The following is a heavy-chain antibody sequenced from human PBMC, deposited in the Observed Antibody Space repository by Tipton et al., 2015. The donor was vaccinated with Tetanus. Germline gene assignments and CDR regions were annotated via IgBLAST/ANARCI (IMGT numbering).Heavy chain of an antibody. CDR1: GYNFVNFG. CDR2: ISAYNGKT. J-gene: IGHJ6*02. Sequence: QLVQSGAEVKEPGASVKVSCKASGYNFVNFGISWVRQAPGQGLEWMGWISAYNGKTKYAQRLQGRVTMTTDRSASTAYMDLRRLRSDDTAVYYCAGVQEQRIYYYGMDVWGQGTTVAVSS. D-gene: IGHD6-25*01. V-gene: IGHV1-18*01. CDR3: AGVQEQRIYYYGMDV.